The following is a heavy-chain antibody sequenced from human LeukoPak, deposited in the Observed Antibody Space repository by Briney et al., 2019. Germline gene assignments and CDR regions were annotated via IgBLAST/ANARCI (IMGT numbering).Heavy chain of an antibody. Sequence: GGSLRLSCAASGFIFSNYWMSWVRQAPGKGLEWVANIKQDGSEKYYVDSVKGRFTISRDNAKNSLYLQMNSLRAEDTAVYYCASRSSGWYNYWGQGTLVTVSS. CDR3: ASRSSGWYNY. D-gene: IGHD6-19*01. J-gene: IGHJ4*02. CDR1: GFIFSNYW. V-gene: IGHV3-7*01. CDR2: IKQDGSEK.